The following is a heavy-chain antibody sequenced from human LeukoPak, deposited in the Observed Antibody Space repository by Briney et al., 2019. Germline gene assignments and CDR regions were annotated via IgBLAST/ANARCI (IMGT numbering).Heavy chain of an antibody. CDR1: GYTFTSYD. CDR3: ARGVTAEYCDGGSCYSV. CDR2: MHPKRGDT. D-gene: IGHD2-15*01. V-gene: IGHV1-8*01. Sequence: ASVKVSCKASGYTFTSYDLNWVRQAAGQGLEWVGWMHPKRGDTGYAQRFQGRVTMTRDTSINTAYMELSSLRSEDTAVYYCARGVTAEYCDGGSCYSVWGQGTLVTVSS. J-gene: IGHJ4*02.